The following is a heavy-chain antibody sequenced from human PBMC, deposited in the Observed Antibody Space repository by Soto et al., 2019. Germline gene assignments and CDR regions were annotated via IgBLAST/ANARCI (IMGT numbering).Heavy chain of an antibody. V-gene: IGHV3-23*01. CDR1: GFTFSSYA. CDR3: AKTIRGGDYYYYGMDV. Sequence: EVQLLESGGGLVQPGGSLRLSCAASGFTFSSYAMSWVRQAPGKGLEWVSAISGSGGSTYYADSVKGRFTISRDNSKNTLYLQRNSLRAEDTAVYYCAKTIRGGDYYYYGMDVWGQGTTVTVSS. J-gene: IGHJ6*02. CDR2: ISGSGGST. D-gene: IGHD3-10*01.